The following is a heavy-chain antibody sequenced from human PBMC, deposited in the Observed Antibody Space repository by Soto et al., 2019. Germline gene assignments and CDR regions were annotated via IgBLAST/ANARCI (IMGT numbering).Heavy chain of an antibody. V-gene: IGHV5-51*01. CDR2: IYLEDSDT. Sequence: GESPKISCKSSGYSFNTYWIGWVRQMPGKGLGWMGIIYLEDSDTRYSPSFQGQVTISVDKSIRTAYLQWCNQQASDTPSYSCARHRRRYTSSWWQIDYWGQGPLVTVS. CDR3: ARHRRRYTSSWWQIDY. J-gene: IGHJ4*02. CDR1: GYSFNTYW. D-gene: IGHD6-13*01.